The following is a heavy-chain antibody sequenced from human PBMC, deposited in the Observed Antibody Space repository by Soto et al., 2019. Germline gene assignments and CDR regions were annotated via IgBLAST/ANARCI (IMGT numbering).Heavy chain of an antibody. V-gene: IGHV3-33*01. J-gene: IGHJ6*03. Sequence: GGSLRLSCAASGFTFSSYGMHWVRQAPGKGLEWVAVIWYDGSNKYYADSVKGRFTISRDNSKNTLYLQMNSLRAEDTAVYYCARDSRATPYYYMDVWGKGTTVTVSS. D-gene: IGHD2-15*01. CDR2: IWYDGSNK. CDR1: GFTFSSYG. CDR3: ARDSRATPYYYMDV.